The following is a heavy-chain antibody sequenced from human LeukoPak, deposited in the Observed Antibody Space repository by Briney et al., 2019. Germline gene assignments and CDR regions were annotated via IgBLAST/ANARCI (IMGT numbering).Heavy chain of an antibody. D-gene: IGHD5/OR15-5a*01. CDR1: GFTFSDYA. CDR2: ISGSGGST. V-gene: IGHV3-23*01. Sequence: GGSLRLSCAASGFTFSDYAMTWVRQDPGKGLEWISTISGSGGSTYYADSVKGRFTISRDNSKNTLYLQMNSLRADDTAVYYCARDLRLSWGQGTLVTVSS. J-gene: IGHJ4*02. CDR3: ARDLRLS.